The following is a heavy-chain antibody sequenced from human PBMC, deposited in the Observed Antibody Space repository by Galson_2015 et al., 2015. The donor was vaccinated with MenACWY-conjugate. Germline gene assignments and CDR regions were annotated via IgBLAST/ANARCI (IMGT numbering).Heavy chain of an antibody. Sequence: QSGAEVKKPGESLTISCKASGYNFITYWIGCVRQVPGKGLEWVGLISPIDSKTRYSPAFEGRVTISADNSITTDYLQWNSLQASDTAMYYCARHPPGGRGMDVWGQGTTVTVSS. CDR3: ARHPPGGRGMDV. CDR2: ISPIDSKT. V-gene: IGHV5-51*01. D-gene: IGHD1-26*01. CDR1: GYNFITYW. J-gene: IGHJ6*02.